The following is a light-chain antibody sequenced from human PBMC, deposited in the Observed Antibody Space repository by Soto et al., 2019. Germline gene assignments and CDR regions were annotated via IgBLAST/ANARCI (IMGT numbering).Light chain of an antibody. V-gene: IGKV1-5*03. CDR2: KAS. Sequence: DIQMTQSPSTLSASVGDRVTITCRASQSISSWLAWYQQKPGKAPKLLTYKASSLESGVPSRFSGSGSGTEFTLTISSLQPDDFATYYCQQYNSYSWTFGQGTKVESK. J-gene: IGKJ1*01. CDR3: QQYNSYSWT. CDR1: QSISSW.